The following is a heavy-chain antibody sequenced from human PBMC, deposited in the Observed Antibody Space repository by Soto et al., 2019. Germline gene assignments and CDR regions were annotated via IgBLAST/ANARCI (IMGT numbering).Heavy chain of an antibody. CDR1: GGSVSSGSYY. Sequence: SETLSLTCTVSGGSVSSGSYYWSWIRQPPGKGLEWIGYIYYSGSTNYNPSLKSRVTISVDTSKNQFSLKLSSVTAADTAVYYCARVGGLAYYHDSSGYWEGPFDYWGQGTLVTVSS. CDR2: IYYSGST. J-gene: IGHJ4*02. D-gene: IGHD3-22*01. CDR3: ARVGGLAYYHDSSGYWEGPFDY. V-gene: IGHV4-61*01.